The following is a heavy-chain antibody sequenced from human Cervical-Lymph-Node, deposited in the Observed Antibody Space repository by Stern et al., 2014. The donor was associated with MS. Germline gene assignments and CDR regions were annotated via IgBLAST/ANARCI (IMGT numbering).Heavy chain of an antibody. D-gene: IGHD3-16*01. J-gene: IGHJ6*02. Sequence: VQLVESGGRVVQPGRSLRLSCSASGFTFSSYGMHWVRQAPGKGLEWVGLISYEGPDEDYGDSVRGRFDISRDNSKNAMYLHLNRLRTEDTAVYYCMKVGEDHVESDGYQESDYYFYSMDVWGRGTPVTVSS. CDR2: ISYEGPDE. V-gene: IGHV3-30*18. CDR1: GFTFSSYG. CDR3: MKVGEDHVESDGYQESDYYFYSMDV.